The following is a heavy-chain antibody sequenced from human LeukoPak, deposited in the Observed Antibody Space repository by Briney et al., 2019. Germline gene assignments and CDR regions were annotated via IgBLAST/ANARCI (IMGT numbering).Heavy chain of an antibody. CDR2: AAYDETSE. CDR1: GFTFSNHA. J-gene: IGHJ6*04. D-gene: IGHD3-16*01. V-gene: IGHV3-30*04. CDR3: ARPRRPWGRYVTPTDMDV. Sequence: PGGSLRLSCEASGFTFSNHAMHWVRQAPGKGLEWVAVAAYDETSEYYADSVRGRFTISRDNSKNTLYLQMSSLRVDDTAVYYCARPRRPWGRYVTPTDMDVRGKGTTVIVSS.